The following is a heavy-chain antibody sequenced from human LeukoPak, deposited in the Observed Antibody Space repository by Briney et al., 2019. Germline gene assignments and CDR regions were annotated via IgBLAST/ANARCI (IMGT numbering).Heavy chain of an antibody. CDR1: GGSISSSNW. CDR3: ARNHRGRLARALDY. Sequence: SGTLSLTCAVSGGSISSSNWWTWVRQSPGKGLEWIGEIYHTGSTNYNPSLKSRVTISVDTSKNQFSLKLSSVTAADTAVYYCARNHRGRLARALDYWGQGTLVTVSS. V-gene: IGHV4-4*02. D-gene: IGHD3-10*01. J-gene: IGHJ4*02. CDR2: IYHTGST.